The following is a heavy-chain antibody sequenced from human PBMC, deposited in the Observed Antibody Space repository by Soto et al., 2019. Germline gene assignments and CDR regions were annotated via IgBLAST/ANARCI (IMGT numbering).Heavy chain of an antibody. Sequence: SSETLSLTCTVSGGSISSSSYYWGWIRQPPGKGLEWIGSIYYSGSTYYNPSLKSRVTISVDTSKNQFSLKLSSVTAADTAVYYCASSSGYYLDYWGQGTLVTVSS. V-gene: IGHV4-39*01. D-gene: IGHD3-22*01. CDR1: GGSISSSSYY. J-gene: IGHJ4*02. CDR3: ASSSGYYLDY. CDR2: IYYSGST.